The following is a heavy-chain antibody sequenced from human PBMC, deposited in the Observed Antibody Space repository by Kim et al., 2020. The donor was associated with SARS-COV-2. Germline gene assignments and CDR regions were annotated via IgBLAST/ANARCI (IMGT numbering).Heavy chain of an antibody. CDR3: ARHKLEYSSSWYYFDY. J-gene: IGHJ4*02. D-gene: IGHD6-6*01. V-gene: IGHV4-39*01. Sequence: SLKSRVTISVDTSKNQFSLKLSSVTAADTAVYYCARHKLEYSSSWYYFDYWGQGTLVTVSS.